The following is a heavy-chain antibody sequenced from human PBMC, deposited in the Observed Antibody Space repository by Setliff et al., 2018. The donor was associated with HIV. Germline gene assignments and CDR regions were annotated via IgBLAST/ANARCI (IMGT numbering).Heavy chain of an antibody. D-gene: IGHD3-9*01. CDR3: ARDPASPDYYARFDY. J-gene: IGHJ4*02. V-gene: IGHV3-21*01. CDR1: GFSFSNYN. CDR2: ISRDSRYI. Sequence: GSLRLSCAVSGFSFSNYNMNWVRQAPGKGLEWISSISRDSRYIYYADSVKGRFTISRDSAKNSLYLQMNSLRAEDTAVYYCARDPASPDYYARFDYWGQGALVTVSS.